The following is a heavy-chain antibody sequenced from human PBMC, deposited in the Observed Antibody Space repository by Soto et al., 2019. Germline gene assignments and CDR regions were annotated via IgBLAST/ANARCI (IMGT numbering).Heavy chain of an antibody. CDR1: GFMFSAYW. CDR3: VREDWHRFDS. J-gene: IGHJ4*02. D-gene: IGHD2-21*01. Sequence: EVQLVESGGGLVQPGGSLSLSCAASGFMFSAYWMSWVRQDPGKGLEWVATISGGATDKFYVDSVKGRFTISRDDTKNSLYLQMNSLRDEDTAVYYCVREDWHRFDSWGQGTLVTVSS. V-gene: IGHV3-7*01. CDR2: ISGGATDK.